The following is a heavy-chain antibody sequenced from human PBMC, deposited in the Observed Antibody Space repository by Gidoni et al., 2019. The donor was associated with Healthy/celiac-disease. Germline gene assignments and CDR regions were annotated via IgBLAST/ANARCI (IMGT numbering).Heavy chain of an antibody. V-gene: IGHV3-66*01. J-gene: IGHJ4*02. CDR1: GFTVSSNY. D-gene: IGHD6-13*01. CDR2: ISSGGST. CDR3: ARVSRAGSSWYGSYFDY. Sequence: EVQLVESGGGLVQPGGSLRLSCAASGFTVSSNYISWVRQAPGKGLGWVSVISSGGSTYYADSVKGRFTISRDNSKNTLYLQMNSLRAEDTAVYYCARVSRAGSSWYGSYFDYWGQGTLVTVSS.